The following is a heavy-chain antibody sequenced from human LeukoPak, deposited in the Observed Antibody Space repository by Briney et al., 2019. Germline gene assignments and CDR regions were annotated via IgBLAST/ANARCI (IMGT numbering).Heavy chain of an antibody. CDR2: ISAGGYPI. CDR1: GFTSNDYY. V-gene: IGHV3-11*04. J-gene: IGHJ4*01. CDR3: VMTAGPPTDH. Sequence: GGSLTLSCTGSGFTSNDYYMSWVRQAPGKGLEWLSFISAGGYPIYYADSVRGRFTISRDTAKNSLYLQMNSLRVEDTAVYYCVMTAGPPTDHWGQGALVTVSS.